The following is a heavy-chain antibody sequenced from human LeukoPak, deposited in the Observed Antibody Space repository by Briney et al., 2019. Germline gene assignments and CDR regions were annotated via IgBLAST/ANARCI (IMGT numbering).Heavy chain of an antibody. CDR3: AKDRDSSGWYPRWEVTDY. CDR1: GFTFSSYG. J-gene: IGHJ4*02. CDR2: IRYDGSNK. Sequence: GGSLRLSCAASGFTFSSYGMHWVRQAPGKGLEWVAFIRYDGSNKYYADSVKGRFTISRDNSKNTLYLQMNSLRAEDTAVYYCAKDRDSSGWYPRWEVTDYWGQGTLVTVSS. D-gene: IGHD6-13*01. V-gene: IGHV3-30*02.